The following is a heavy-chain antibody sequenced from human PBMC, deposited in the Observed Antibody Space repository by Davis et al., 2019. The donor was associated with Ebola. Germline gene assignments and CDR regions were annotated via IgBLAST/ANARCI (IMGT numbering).Heavy chain of an antibody. V-gene: IGHV6-1*01. J-gene: IGHJ6*04. Sequence: HSQTLSLTCAISGDSVSSKSAAWSWIRQSPARGLEWLGRTYYNSKWNSDYTVSVKSRVNINPDTSKNQFSLQLDSVTPEDTAVYYCARISWVSRGMDVWGKGTTVTVSS. D-gene: IGHD6-13*01. CDR2: TYYNSKWNS. CDR1: GDSVSSKSAA. CDR3: ARISWVSRGMDV.